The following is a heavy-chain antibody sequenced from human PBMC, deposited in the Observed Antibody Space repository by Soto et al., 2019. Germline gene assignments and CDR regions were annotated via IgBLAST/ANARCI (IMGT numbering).Heavy chain of an antibody. CDR1: GGSISRSSHY. D-gene: IGHD6-6*01. CDR3: GARPANYYFYGMDV. V-gene: IGHV4-39*02. CDR2: IYYNGNT. Sequence: SETLSLTCIVSGGSISRSSHYWGWIRQPPGKGLEWIGNIYYNGNTYYNPSLKSRVTISIDTSKNRFSLRLSSVTAADTAVYFCGARPANYYFYGMDVWGQGTTVTVSS. J-gene: IGHJ6*02.